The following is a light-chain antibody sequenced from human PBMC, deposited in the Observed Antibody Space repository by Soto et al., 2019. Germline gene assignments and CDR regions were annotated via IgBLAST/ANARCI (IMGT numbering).Light chain of an antibody. J-gene: IGLJ2*01. CDR2: YDS. Sequence: SYELTQPPSVSVAPGKTARITCGGNNIGSKSVHWYQQKPGQAPVLVIYYDSDRPSGIPERFSGSNSGNTATLTISRVEAGDEADYYCQVCDSSSDRDVVFGGGTKVTVL. V-gene: IGLV3-21*04. CDR1: NIGSKS. CDR3: QVCDSSSDRDVV.